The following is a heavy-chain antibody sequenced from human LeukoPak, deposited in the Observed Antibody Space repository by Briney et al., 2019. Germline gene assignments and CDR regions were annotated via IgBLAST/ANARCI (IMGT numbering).Heavy chain of an antibody. CDR2: ISYDGSNK. CDR1: GFTFSSYA. V-gene: IGHV3-30-3*02. Sequence: PGRSLRLSCAASGFTFSSYAMHWVRQAPGKGLEWVAVISYDGSNKYYADSVKGRFTISRDNSKNTLYLQMNSLRAEDTAVYYCAKLEVGASGYWGQGTLVTVSS. J-gene: IGHJ4*02. CDR3: AKLEVGASGY. D-gene: IGHD1-26*01.